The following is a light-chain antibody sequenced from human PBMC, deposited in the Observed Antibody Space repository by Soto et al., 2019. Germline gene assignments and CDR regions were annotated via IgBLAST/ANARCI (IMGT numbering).Light chain of an antibody. Sequence: EIVLTQSPATLSLSPGERATLSCRASQSVSSYLAWYQQKPGQAPRLLIYDASNRATGIPARFSGSGSGTDFTLTISSLEPEDFAVYYCQQRELTFGGGNKVEIK. CDR2: DAS. CDR3: QQRELT. V-gene: IGKV3-11*01. J-gene: IGKJ4*01. CDR1: QSVSSY.